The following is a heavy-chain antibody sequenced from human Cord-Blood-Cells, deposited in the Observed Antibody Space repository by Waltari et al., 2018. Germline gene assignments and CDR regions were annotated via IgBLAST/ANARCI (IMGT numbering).Heavy chain of an antibody. V-gene: IGHV4-39*01. CDR1: GGAISSSSCS. Sequence: QLQLQESGPGLVKPSETLSLTFTVTGGAISSSSCSWGCVRQPPGKRLEWIGSIYYSGTTYSTPSLKGRVTISVDTSKNQFSLKLSSVTAADTAVYYCARLHTYYDFWSGYDAFDIWGQGTMVTVSS. D-gene: IGHD3-3*01. CDR3: ARLHTYYDFWSGYDAFDI. J-gene: IGHJ3*02. CDR2: IYYSGTT.